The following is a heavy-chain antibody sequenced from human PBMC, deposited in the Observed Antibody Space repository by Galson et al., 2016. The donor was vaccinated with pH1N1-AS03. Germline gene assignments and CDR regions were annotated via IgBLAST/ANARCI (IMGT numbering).Heavy chain of an antibody. V-gene: IGHV5-51*01. J-gene: IGHJ5*02. CDR2: IDPRDSDT. Sequence: SGAEVKKPGESLKISCKASGYHFTNYWIGWVRQMPGKGLEWMGIIDPRDSDTRYSPSFQGQVTVSVDKSSSTAYIQWGSLKASDTAMYYCARHGEPATLSGWFDPWGQGTLVTVSS. CDR3: ARHGEPATLSGWFDP. D-gene: IGHD1-26*01. CDR1: GYHFTNYW.